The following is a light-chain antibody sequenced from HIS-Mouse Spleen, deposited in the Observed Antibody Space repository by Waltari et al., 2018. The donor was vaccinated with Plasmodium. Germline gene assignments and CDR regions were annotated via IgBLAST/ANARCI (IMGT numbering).Light chain of an antibody. Sequence: QSALTQPPSASGSPGQSVTISRTGTSSDAGGYTYVLWYQQHPGKAPNLMIYEVSKRPSGVPDRFSGSKSGNTASLTVSGLQAEDEADYYCSSYAGSNNWVFGGGTKLTVL. CDR3: SSYAGSNNWV. J-gene: IGLJ3*02. V-gene: IGLV2-8*01. CDR2: EVS. CDR1: SSDAGGYTY.